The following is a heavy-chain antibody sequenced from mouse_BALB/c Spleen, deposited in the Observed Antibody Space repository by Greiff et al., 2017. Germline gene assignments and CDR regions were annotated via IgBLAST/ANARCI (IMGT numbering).Heavy chain of an antibody. CDR2: ISSGGSYT. CDR1: GFTLSSYG. J-gene: IGHJ4*01. D-gene: IGHD2-3*01. CDR3: ARQDGSPYYYAMDY. V-gene: IGHV5-6*02. Sequence: EVKVEESGGDLVEPGGGLKISCAVSGFTLSSYGVSWGRQTPDKRLEWVATISSGGSYTYYPDSVKGRFTISRDNAKNTLYLQMSSLKSEDTAMYYCARQDGSPYYYAMDYWGQGTSVTVSS.